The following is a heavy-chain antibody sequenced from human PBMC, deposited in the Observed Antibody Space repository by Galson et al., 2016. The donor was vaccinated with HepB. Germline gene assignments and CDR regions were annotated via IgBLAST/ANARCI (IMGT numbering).Heavy chain of an antibody. Sequence: QSGAEVKKPGESLKISCKASGYSFSSFWIAWVRQMPGKGLEWMGIIFPGDSDTRYSPSFQGQVTISADKSSSTAYLQWSSLKASDTAIYYCARRGAHSDLLTADSGGWFDPWGQGTLLTVSS. CDR3: ARRGAHSDLLTADSGGWFDP. D-gene: IGHD3-9*01. V-gene: IGHV5-51*01. J-gene: IGHJ5*02. CDR1: GYSFSSFW. CDR2: IFPGDSDT.